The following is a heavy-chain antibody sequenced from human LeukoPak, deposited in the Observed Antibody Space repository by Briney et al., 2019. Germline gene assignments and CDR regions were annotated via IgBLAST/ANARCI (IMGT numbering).Heavy chain of an antibody. J-gene: IGHJ5*02. CDR1: GYSISSGYY. D-gene: IGHD3-10*01. V-gene: IGHV4-38-2*01. CDR2: IYHSGST. Sequence: SETLSLXCAVSGYSISSGYYWGWIRQPPGKGLEWIGSIYHSGSTYYNPSLKSRVTISVDTSKNQFSLKLSSVTAADTAVYYCARLGSILSFFDPWGQGTLVTVSS. CDR3: ARLGSILSFFDP.